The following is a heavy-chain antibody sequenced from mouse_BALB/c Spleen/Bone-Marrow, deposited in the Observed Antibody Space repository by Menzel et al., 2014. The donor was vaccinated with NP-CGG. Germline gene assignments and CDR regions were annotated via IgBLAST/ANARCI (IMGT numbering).Heavy chain of an antibody. D-gene: IGHD2-4*01. J-gene: IGHJ2*01. CDR3: ARWDYGIGY. V-gene: IGHV1-34*01. CDR2: VNPNNGGT. Sequence: VHVKQSGPDLVKPGASVKMSCKASGYSFTGYYMHWVKQSHGKSLEWIGRVNPNNGGTSYNQKFKGKAILTVDKSSSTAYMELRSLTSEDSAVYYCARWDYGIGYWGQGTTLTASS. CDR1: GYSFTGYY.